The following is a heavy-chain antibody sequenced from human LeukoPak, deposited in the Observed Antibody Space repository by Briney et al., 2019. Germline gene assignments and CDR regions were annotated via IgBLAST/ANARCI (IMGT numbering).Heavy chain of an antibody. CDR2: ISAFHGNT. CDR1: GYTFTSYG. V-gene: IGHV1-18*01. D-gene: IGHD3-22*01. CDR3: ARVPAIYYYDSSGYYEDY. J-gene: IGHJ4*02. Sequence: ASVNVSCKASGYTFTSYGISWVRQAPGQGLEWMGWISAFHGNTDYAQKFQGRVTMTTDTSTSTAYMELRSLRSDDTAVYYCARVPAIYYYDSSGYYEDYWGQGTLVTVSS.